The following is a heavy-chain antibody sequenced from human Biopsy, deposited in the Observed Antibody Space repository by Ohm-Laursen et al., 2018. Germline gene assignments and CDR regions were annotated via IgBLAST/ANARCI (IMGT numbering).Heavy chain of an antibody. CDR3: ARRDYRNGFKFDF. Sequence: SETLSLTCTVSGGSISSDYWSWIRQTPGKGLEWIGYIYYSGSTNYSPSLESRVIMSGDTSKNQFSLRLSSVTAADTAVYYCARRDYRNGFKFDFWGQGTLVTVSS. D-gene: IGHD3-16*01. J-gene: IGHJ4*02. V-gene: IGHV4-59*08. CDR1: GGSISSDY. CDR2: IYYSGST.